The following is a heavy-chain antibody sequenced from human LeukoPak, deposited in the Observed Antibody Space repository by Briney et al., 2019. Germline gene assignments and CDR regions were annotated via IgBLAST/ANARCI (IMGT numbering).Heavy chain of an antibody. D-gene: IGHD6-6*01. CDR3: ARIGYSSSSFDY. CDR2: IQQDGSVK. CDR1: GFTFSNYW. Sequence: PEGSLRLSCAGSGFTFSNYWMSWVRQAPGKGLEWVANIQQDGSVKYYVDSVRGRFTIFRDNAKRSLYLQMNYLRAEDTAIYFCARIGYSSSSFDYWGQGTLVIVSS. V-gene: IGHV3-7*01. J-gene: IGHJ4*02.